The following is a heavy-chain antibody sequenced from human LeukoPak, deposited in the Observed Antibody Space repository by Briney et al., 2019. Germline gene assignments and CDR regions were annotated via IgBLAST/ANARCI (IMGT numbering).Heavy chain of an antibody. CDR3: ARAQTYGDSRLLLDY. J-gene: IGHJ4*02. Sequence: PGGSLRLSCAASGFTFKNYGMSWVRQAPGKGLEWVSGINWNGGSTGYADSVEGRFTISRDNAKNSQYLQMNSLRVEDTALYYCARAQTYGDSRLLLDYWGQGTLVTVSS. CDR1: GFTFKNYG. V-gene: IGHV3-20*04. D-gene: IGHD2-21*02. CDR2: INWNGGST.